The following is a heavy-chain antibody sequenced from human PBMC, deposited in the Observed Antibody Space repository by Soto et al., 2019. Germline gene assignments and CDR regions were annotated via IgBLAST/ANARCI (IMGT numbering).Heavy chain of an antibody. Sequence: GESLKISCKGSGYSFTSYWISWVRQMPGKGLEWMGRIDPSDSYTNYSPSFQGHVTISADKSISTAYLQWSSLKASDTAMYYCATPVTNYYDSSGYGGYYGMDVWGQGTTVTVSS. J-gene: IGHJ6*02. CDR3: ATPVTNYYDSSGYGGYYGMDV. D-gene: IGHD3-22*01. CDR1: GYSFTSYW. CDR2: IDPSDSYT. V-gene: IGHV5-10-1*01.